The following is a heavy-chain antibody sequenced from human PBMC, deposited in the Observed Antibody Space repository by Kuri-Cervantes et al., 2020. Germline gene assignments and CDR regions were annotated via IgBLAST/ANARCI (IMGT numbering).Heavy chain of an antibody. CDR2: ISYDGSNK. CDR3: ARDLWVGLISVYYYYGMDV. V-gene: IGHV3-30-3*01. J-gene: IGHJ6*02. Sequence: GESLKISCAASGFTFSSYAMHWVRQAPGKGLEWVAVISYDGSNKYYADSVKGRFTISRDNSKNTLYLQMNSLRAEDTAVYYCARDLWVGLISVYYYYGMDVWGQGTTVTVSS. D-gene: IGHD3/OR15-3a*01. CDR1: GFTFSSYA.